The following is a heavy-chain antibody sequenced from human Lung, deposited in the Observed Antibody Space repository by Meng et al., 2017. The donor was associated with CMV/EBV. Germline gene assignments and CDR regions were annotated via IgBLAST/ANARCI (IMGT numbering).Heavy chain of an antibody. V-gene: IGHV2-26*01. CDR3: ARNTEVYCSNTSCYTSNCIDV. Sequence: SGPTLVKPTEPLTLTCMVSGFSLSNARMGVSWIRQPPGKALEWLAHIFSDDEKSYSTSLKSRLTISKDTSKSQVVLTMTNMDPEDTATYYCARNTEVYCSNTSCYTSNCIDVWGQGTXVTVSS. J-gene: IGHJ4*02. CDR1: GFSLSNARMG. CDR2: IFSDDEK. D-gene: IGHD2-2*02.